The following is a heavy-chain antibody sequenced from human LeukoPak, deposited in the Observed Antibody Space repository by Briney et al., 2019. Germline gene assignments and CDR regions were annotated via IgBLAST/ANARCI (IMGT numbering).Heavy chain of an antibody. CDR3: ARDMYSSSSYYFVY. V-gene: IGHV3-33*08. D-gene: IGHD6-6*01. J-gene: IGHJ4*02. CDR2: IWYDGSNK. CDR1: GFTFSSYD. Sequence: PGRSLRLSCAASGFTFSSYDMHWVRQAPGKGLEWVAVIWYDGSNKYYADSVKGRFTISRDNSKNTLYLQMNSLRAEDTAVYYCARDMYSSSSYYFVYWGQGTLVTVSS.